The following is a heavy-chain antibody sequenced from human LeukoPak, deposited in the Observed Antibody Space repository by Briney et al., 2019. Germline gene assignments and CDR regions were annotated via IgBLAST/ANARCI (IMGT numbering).Heavy chain of an antibody. Sequence: SGGSLRLSCAASGFTFSSYAMHWVRQAPGKGLEWVAVISYDGSNKYYADSVKGRFTISRDNSKNTLYLQTNSLRAEDTAVYYCARDPRKSRLGYCSGGSCSPFDYWGQGTLVTVSS. CDR1: GFTFSSYA. D-gene: IGHD2-15*01. V-gene: IGHV3-30-3*01. J-gene: IGHJ4*02. CDR3: ARDPRKSRLGYCSGGSCSPFDY. CDR2: ISYDGSNK.